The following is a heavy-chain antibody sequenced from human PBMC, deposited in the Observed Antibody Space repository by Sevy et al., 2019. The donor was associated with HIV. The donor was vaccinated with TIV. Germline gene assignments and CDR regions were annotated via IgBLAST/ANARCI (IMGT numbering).Heavy chain of an antibody. V-gene: IGHV1-18*01. CDR3: ARISGYSSGWPQDYYFDY. CDR1: GYTFTGYG. Sequence: ASVKVSCKASGYTFTGYGISWVRQAPGQGLEWMGWISAYNGNTNYAQKLQGRVTMTTDTSTSTAYMELRSLRSDDTAVYYCARISGYSSGWPQDYYFDYWGQGALVTVSS. D-gene: IGHD6-19*01. CDR2: ISAYNGNT. J-gene: IGHJ4*02.